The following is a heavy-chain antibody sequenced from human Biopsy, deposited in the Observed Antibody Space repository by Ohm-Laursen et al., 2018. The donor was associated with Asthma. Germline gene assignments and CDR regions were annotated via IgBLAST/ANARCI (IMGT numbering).Heavy chain of an antibody. D-gene: IGHD3-22*01. CDR3: ARAQDYYDSRGYYRSFDY. V-gene: IGHV4-31*03. Sequence: TLSLTCTVSYGSITSGGYYWTWIRQHPGKGLEWIGFIYYSGSTYYNPSLKSRVSISKDTSKNQFSPKLSSVTAADTAVYYCARAQDYYDSRGYYRSFDYWGQGTLVTVSS. J-gene: IGHJ4*02. CDR2: IYYSGST. CDR1: YGSITSGGYY.